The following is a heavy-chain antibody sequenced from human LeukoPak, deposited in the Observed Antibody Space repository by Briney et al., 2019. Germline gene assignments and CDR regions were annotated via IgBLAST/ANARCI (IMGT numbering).Heavy chain of an antibody. D-gene: IGHD1-26*01. CDR3: ARGGLRIIVGANYVDY. V-gene: IGHV4-31*03. CDR1: GGSISSGGYY. Sequence: PSQTLSLTCTVSGGSISSGGYYWSWIRQHPGKGLEWIGYIYYSGSTYYNPSLKSRVTISVDTSKNQVSLKLRSVTAADTAVYFCARGGLRIIVGANYVDYWGQGTLVTVSS. J-gene: IGHJ4*02. CDR2: IYYSGST.